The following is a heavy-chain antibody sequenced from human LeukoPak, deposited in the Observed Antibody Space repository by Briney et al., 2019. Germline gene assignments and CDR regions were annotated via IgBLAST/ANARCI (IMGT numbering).Heavy chain of an antibody. Sequence: SETLSLTCTVSGGSISIYYWSWIRQPPGKGLEWIGYIYYSGSTNYNPSLKSRVTISVDTSKNQFSLKLSSVTAADTAVYYCARLYSSGWYDYWGQGTLVTVSS. V-gene: IGHV4-59*08. CDR3: ARLYSSGWYDY. D-gene: IGHD6-19*01. J-gene: IGHJ4*02. CDR1: GGSISIYY. CDR2: IYYSGST.